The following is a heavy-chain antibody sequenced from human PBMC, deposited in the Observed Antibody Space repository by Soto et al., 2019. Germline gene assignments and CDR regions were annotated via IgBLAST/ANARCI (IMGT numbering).Heavy chain of an antibody. D-gene: IGHD1-26*01. J-gene: IGHJ3*02. CDR1: GFTVISNY. CDR2: IYSGGIT. V-gene: IGHV3-53*01. Sequence: PGGSLRLSCAASGFTVISNYISWVRQAPWKGLEWVSVIYSGGITYYADSVKGRFTISRDNSKNTLYLQMNSLRAEDTAVYYCARGRTGNSGSYYECAFDIWGQGTMVTVSS. CDR3: ARGRTGNSGSYYECAFDI.